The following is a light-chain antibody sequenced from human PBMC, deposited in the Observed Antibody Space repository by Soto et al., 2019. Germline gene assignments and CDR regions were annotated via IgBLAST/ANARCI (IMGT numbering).Light chain of an antibody. CDR2: GAS. J-gene: IGKJ4*01. V-gene: IGKV3-15*01. CDR1: QSVSNN. Sequence: ILLTPSPGTLSLSPGERATLSCGASQSVSNNYLAWYQQKPGQAPSLLIYGASTRATGIPARLSGSGSGTVFTLTISSLQSEDFAVYYCQQYNNWLSFGGGTKVDIK. CDR3: QQYNNWLS.